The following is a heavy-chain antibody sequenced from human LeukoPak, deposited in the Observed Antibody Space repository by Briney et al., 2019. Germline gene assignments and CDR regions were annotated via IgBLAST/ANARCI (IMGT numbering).Heavy chain of an antibody. CDR3: ARGSRPHYDFWSGPPDAFDI. V-gene: IGHV1-69*01. D-gene: IGHD3-3*01. J-gene: IGHJ3*02. CDR2: IIPIFGTA. Sequence: SVKVSCKASGGTFSSYAISWLRQAPGQGLEWMGGIIPIFGTANYAQKFQGRVTITADESTSTAYMELSSLRSEDTAVYYCARGSRPHYDFWSGPPDAFDIWGQGTMFTVSS. CDR1: GGTFSSYA.